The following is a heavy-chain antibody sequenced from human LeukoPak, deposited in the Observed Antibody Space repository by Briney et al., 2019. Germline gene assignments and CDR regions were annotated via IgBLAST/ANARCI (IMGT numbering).Heavy chain of an antibody. CDR1: GFFFSNYV. J-gene: IGHJ4*02. CDR3: AKSMTTANYFDY. V-gene: IGHV3-23*01. Sequence: GGSLRLSCAASGFFFSNYVLNWVRQAPGKGLEWVSVFTVGGSTYYAESVKGRFTISRDNSKNTLDLQMNTLRAEDTAVYYCAKSMTTANYFDYWGQGTLVTVSS. D-gene: IGHD4-17*01. CDR2: FTVGGST.